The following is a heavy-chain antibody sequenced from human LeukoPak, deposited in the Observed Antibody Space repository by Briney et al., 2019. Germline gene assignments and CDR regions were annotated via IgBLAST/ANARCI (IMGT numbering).Heavy chain of an antibody. CDR2: ISSNGGST. V-gene: IGHV3-64*01. CDR3: ASWGCSGGSCPLRHDAFDI. Sequence: GGSLRLSCAASGFTFSSYAMHWVRQAPGKGLEYVSAISSNGGSTYYANSVKGRFTISRDNSKNTLYLQMGSLRAEDMAVYYCASWGCSGGSCPLRHDAFDIWGQGTMVTVSS. D-gene: IGHD2-15*01. J-gene: IGHJ3*02. CDR1: GFTFSSYA.